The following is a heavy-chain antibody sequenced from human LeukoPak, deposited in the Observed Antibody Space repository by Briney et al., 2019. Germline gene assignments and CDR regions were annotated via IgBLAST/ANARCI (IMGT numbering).Heavy chain of an antibody. CDR3: ARQRGDSSGYAPHDAFEI. J-gene: IGHJ3*02. Sequence: GESLKISCKASGYSFSTYWIGWVRQMPGKGLEWMGIIYPGDSDTRYSPSFQGQVTISADRSISTAYLQWSSLKASDTAMYYCARQRGDSSGYAPHDAFEIWGQGTMVTVSS. CDR2: IYPGDSDT. V-gene: IGHV5-51*01. CDR1: GYSFSTYW. D-gene: IGHD3-22*01.